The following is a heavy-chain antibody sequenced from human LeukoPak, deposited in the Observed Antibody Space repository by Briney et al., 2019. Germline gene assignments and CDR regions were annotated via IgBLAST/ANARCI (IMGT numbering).Heavy chain of an antibody. Sequence: SETLSLTCAVYGGSFSGYYWSWIRQPPGKGLEWIGEINHSGSINYNPSLKGRVTISVDTSKNQFSLKLSSVTAADTAVYYCARGSTGPQDAFDIWGQGTMVTVSS. CDR1: GGSFSGYY. V-gene: IGHV4-34*01. CDR2: INHSGSI. J-gene: IGHJ3*02. CDR3: ARGSTGPQDAFDI.